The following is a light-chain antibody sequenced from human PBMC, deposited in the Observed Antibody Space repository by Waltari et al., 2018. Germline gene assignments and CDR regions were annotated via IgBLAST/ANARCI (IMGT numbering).Light chain of an antibody. J-gene: IGKJ1*01. CDR2: KIS. Sequence: IVSTQAVPTSPVTVRRPASNPCTSSQSLVHRDGNTYLIWLQQRPGQPPRPLIYKISKRFSGVPDRFSGSGAGTNFTLKISRVEAEDVGVYYCTQATQFPRTFGQGTKVEIK. CDR1: QSLVHRDGNTY. V-gene: IGKV2-24*01. CDR3: TQATQFPRT.